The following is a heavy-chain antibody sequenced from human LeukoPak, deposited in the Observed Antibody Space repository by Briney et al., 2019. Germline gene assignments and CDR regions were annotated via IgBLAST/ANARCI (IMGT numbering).Heavy chain of an antibody. V-gene: IGHV3-30-3*01. D-gene: IGHD2-21*01. CDR2: ISYDGSNK. J-gene: IGHJ3*02. Sequence: GGSLRLSCAASGFTFSSYAMHWVRQAPGKGLEWVAVISYDGSNKYYADSVKGRFTISRDNSKNTLYLQMNSLRAEDTAVYYCAKDSSIPDAFDIWGQGTMVTVSS. CDR3: AKDSSIPDAFDI. CDR1: GFTFSSYA.